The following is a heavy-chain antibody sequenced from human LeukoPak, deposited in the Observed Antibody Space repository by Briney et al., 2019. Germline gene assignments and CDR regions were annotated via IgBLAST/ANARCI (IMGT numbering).Heavy chain of an antibody. CDR1: GGSISSYY. D-gene: IGHD2-2*02. CDR3: ARVKPYPGAFDI. CDR2: IYYSGST. J-gene: IGHJ3*02. Sequence: SETLSLTCTVSGGSISSYYWSWIRQPPGKGLEWIGYIYYSGSTNYNPSLKSRVTISVDTSKNQFSLKLSSVTAADTAVYYCARVKPYPGAFDIWGQGTMVTVSS. V-gene: IGHV4-59*01.